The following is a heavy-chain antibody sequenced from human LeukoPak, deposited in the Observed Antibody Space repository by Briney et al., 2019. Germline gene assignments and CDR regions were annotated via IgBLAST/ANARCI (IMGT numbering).Heavy chain of an antibody. J-gene: IGHJ3*02. CDR1: GFTFSSYS. CDR2: LYYSGST. Sequence: LRLSCAASGFTFSSYSMNWVRQAPGKGLEWIGYLYYSGSTYYNPSLKSRVTISVDRPKNHFSLRLSSVTAADTAVYYCAREAPLQLYAFDIWGQGTLVTVSS. V-gene: IGHV4-30-2*01. CDR3: AREAPLQLYAFDI. D-gene: IGHD1-1*01.